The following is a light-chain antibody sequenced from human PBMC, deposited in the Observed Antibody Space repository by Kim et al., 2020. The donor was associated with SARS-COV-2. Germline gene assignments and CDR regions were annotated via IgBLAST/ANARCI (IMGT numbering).Light chain of an antibody. CDR1: KLGDKY. V-gene: IGLV3-1*01. CDR2: QDS. CDR3: QAWDSSIVV. Sequence: SYELTQPPSVSVSPGQTASITCSGDKLGDKYACWYQQKPGQSPVLVIYQDSKRPSGIPERFSGSNSGNIATLTISGTQAMDEADYYCQAWDSSIVVFGGGTKVTVL. J-gene: IGLJ2*01.